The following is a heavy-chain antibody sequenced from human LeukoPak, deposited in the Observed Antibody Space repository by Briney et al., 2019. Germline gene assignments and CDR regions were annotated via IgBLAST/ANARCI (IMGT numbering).Heavy chain of an antibody. CDR3: ARESSGTHTAFDI. D-gene: IGHD3-10*01. V-gene: IGHV1-2*04. J-gene: IGHJ3*02. Sequence: ASVKVSCKASGYTFTGYYMHWVRQGPGQGLEWMGWINPNSGGTNYAQKFQGWVTMTRDTSISTAYMELSRLRSDDTAVYYCARESSGTHTAFDIWGQGTMVTVSS. CDR2: INPNSGGT. CDR1: GYTFTGYY.